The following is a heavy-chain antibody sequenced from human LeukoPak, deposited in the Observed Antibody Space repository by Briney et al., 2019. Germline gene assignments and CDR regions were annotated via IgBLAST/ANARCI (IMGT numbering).Heavy chain of an antibody. Sequence: ASVKVSCKASGYTFIGYYIHWVRQAPGQGLEWMGWINPNSGGTNYAQKFQGRVTMTRDTSISTVYMELRSLRSDDTAVYYCARDLKRSRARWENLGLDPWGQGTLVTVSS. CDR1: GYTFIGYY. V-gene: IGHV1-2*02. CDR3: ARDLKRSRARWENLGLDP. D-gene: IGHD3-16*01. J-gene: IGHJ5*02. CDR2: INPNSGGT.